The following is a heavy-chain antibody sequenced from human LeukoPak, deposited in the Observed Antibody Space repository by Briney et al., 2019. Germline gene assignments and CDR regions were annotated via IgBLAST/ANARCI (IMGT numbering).Heavy chain of an antibody. CDR2: IYYSGST. Sequence: SETLSLTCTVSGGSISSSSYYWGWIRQPPGKGLEWIGSIYYSGSTYYNPSLKSRVTISVGTSKNQFSLKLSSVTAADTAVYYCARSFRGVVGATMHYFDYWGQGTLVTVSS. V-gene: IGHV4-39*07. J-gene: IGHJ4*02. CDR1: GGSISSSSYY. CDR3: ARSFRGVVGATMHYFDY. D-gene: IGHD1-26*01.